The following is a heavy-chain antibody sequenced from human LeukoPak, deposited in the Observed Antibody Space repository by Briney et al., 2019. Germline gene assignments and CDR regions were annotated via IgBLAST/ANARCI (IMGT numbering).Heavy chain of an antibody. J-gene: IGHJ4*02. V-gene: IGHV3-23*01. D-gene: IGHD3-22*01. Sequence: GGSLRLSCAASGFTFSSYAVSWVRQAPGKGLEWVSGISGSGGSTYYADSAKGRFTISRDNSKSTLYLQMDSLRAEDTAVYYCAKGGVVVAHYLDYWGQGTLVTVSS. CDR2: ISGSGGST. CDR1: GFTFSSYA. CDR3: AKGGVVVAHYLDY.